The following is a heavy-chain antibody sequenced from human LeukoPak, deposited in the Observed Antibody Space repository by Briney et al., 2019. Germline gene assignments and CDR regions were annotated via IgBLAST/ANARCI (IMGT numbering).Heavy chain of an antibody. CDR1: GGSISSSNW. V-gene: IGHV4-4*02. D-gene: IGHD3-22*01. CDR3: AREDDSSRYSSQGIQ. CDR2: IYHSGST. Sequence: SGTLSLTCAVSGGSISSSNWWSWVRQPPGKGLEWIGEIYHSGSTNYNPSLKSRVTISVDKSKNQFSLKLSSVTAADTAVYYCAREDDSSRYSSQGIQWGQGTLVTVSS. J-gene: IGHJ4*02.